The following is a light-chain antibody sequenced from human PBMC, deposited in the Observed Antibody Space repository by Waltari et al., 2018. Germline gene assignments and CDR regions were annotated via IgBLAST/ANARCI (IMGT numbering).Light chain of an antibody. CDR2: AFV. CDR1: RSNIGAGYD. J-gene: IGLJ3*02. Sequence: QSVLTQPPSVSGAPGHSVTISCTGSRSNIGAGYDVPWHQQLPGAAPKLLIYAFVHRPSGVPDRFYGSKSGTSASLAINGLQAEDEAIYYCQSYDSSLSAVFGGGTKVTVL. CDR3: QSYDSSLSAV. V-gene: IGLV1-40*01.